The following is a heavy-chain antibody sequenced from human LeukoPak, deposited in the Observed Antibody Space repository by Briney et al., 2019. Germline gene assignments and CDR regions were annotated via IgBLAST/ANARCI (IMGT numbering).Heavy chain of an antibody. Sequence: SETLSLTCAVYGGSFSGYYWSWIRQPPGKGLEWIGEINHSRSTNYNPSLKSRVTISVDTSKNQFSLKLSSVTAADTAVYYCARGPDYMGYWGQGTLVTVSS. CDR3: ARGPDYMGY. J-gene: IGHJ4*02. CDR2: INHSRST. CDR1: GGSFSGYY. D-gene: IGHD3-10*01. V-gene: IGHV4-34*01.